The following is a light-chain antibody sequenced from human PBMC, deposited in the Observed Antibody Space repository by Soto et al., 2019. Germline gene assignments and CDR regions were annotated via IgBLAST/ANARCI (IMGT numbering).Light chain of an antibody. CDR3: QQYSDWPLVT. V-gene: IGKV3-15*01. CDR2: GAS. J-gene: IGKJ4*01. CDR1: QSVSAY. Sequence: EIVMTQSPATLSVSPGERATLSCRASQSVSAYLAWYLHKPGQAPRLLIYGASTRATDIPARFSGSGSGTEFTLPISSLQSEDAAVYHCQQYSDWPLVTFGGGTKVEIK.